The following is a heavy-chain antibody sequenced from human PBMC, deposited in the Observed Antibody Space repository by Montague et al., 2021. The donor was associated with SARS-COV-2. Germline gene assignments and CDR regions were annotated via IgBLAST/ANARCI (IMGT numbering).Heavy chain of an antibody. V-gene: IGHV4-59*01. J-gene: IGHJ5*01. CDR3: ARQDAWAYCGDECYRGWFDS. CDR1: FGSISTYY. D-gene: IGHD2-21*01. CDR2: IFYNGST. Sequence: SETLSLTCTVSFGSISTYYWSWIRQPPGKGLEWIGIIFYNGSTXXXPSXXXRVSISLDTSKSQFSLKLSSVAAADTAVYYCARQDAWAYCGDECYRGWFDSWGQGTLVTVSS.